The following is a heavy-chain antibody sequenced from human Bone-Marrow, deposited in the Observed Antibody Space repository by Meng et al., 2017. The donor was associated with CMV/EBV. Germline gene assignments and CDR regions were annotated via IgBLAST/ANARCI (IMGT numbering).Heavy chain of an antibody. CDR1: GYSFGNHW. CDR3: ARRNDPSYYYGMDV. D-gene: IGHD1-1*01. J-gene: IGHJ6*02. CDR2: IYPGDSET. V-gene: IGHV5-51*01. Sequence: KVSCKGSGYSFGNHWIGWVRQMPGKGLEWMGLIYPGDSETRYSPSFQGQVIISVDKSISTAYLQWSSLKASGTAMYYCARRNDPSYYYGMDVWGQGTTVTVSS.